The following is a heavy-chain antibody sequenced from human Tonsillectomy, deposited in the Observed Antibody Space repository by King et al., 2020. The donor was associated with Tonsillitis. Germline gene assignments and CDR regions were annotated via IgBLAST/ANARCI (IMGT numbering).Heavy chain of an antibody. V-gene: IGHV3-30*03. D-gene: IGHD6-13*01. CDR2: ISYDGSNK. J-gene: IGHJ4*02. Sequence: QLVQSGGGVVQPGRSLRLSCAASGFTFSSYGMHWVRQAPGKGLEWVAVISYDGSNKYYADSVKGRFTISRDNSKNTLYLQMNSLSAEDTAVYYCARTGYSSSCLDYWGQGTLVTVSS. CDR3: ARTGYSSSCLDY. CDR1: GFTFSSYG.